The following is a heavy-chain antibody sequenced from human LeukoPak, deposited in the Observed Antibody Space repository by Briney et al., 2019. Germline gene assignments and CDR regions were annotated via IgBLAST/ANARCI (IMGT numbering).Heavy chain of an antibody. D-gene: IGHD4-11*01. J-gene: IGHJ2*01. Sequence: GASVKVSCTVSGYTLTELSMHWVRQAPGKGLEWMGGFDPEDGETIYAQKFQGRVTMTEDTSTDTAYMELSSLRSEDTAVYYCATDNPADYHLSYWYFDLWGRGTLVTVSS. CDR1: GYTLTELS. V-gene: IGHV1-24*01. CDR2: FDPEDGET. CDR3: ATDNPADYHLSYWYFDL.